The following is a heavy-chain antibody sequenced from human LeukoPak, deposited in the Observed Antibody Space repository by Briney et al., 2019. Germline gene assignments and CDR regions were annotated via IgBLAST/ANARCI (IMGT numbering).Heavy chain of an antibody. Sequence: GGPLRLSCAASGFTFSDYYMSWIRQAPGKGLEWVSYISSNGSNIYYADSVKGRFTISRDNAKNSLYLQMKSLRAEDTAVYYCARSPYYDFWSGYLDAFDVWGQGTMVTVSS. V-gene: IGHV3-11*04. J-gene: IGHJ3*01. D-gene: IGHD3-3*01. CDR2: ISSNGSNI. CDR1: GFTFSDYY. CDR3: ARSPYYDFWSGYLDAFDV.